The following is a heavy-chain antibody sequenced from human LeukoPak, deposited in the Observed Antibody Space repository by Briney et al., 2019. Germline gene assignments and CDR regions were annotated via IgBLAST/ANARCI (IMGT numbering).Heavy chain of an antibody. D-gene: IGHD3-22*01. J-gene: IGHJ6*02. Sequence: GGSLRLSCAASGFTVSSNYMSWVRQAPGKGLEWVSVIYSGGSTYYADSVKGRFTISRDNSKNTLYLQMNSLRAEDTAVYYCARDSHDSSGYYYYYGMDVWGQGTTVTVSS. V-gene: IGHV3-66*01. CDR3: ARDSHDSSGYYYYYGMDV. CDR2: IYSGGST. CDR1: GFTVSSNY.